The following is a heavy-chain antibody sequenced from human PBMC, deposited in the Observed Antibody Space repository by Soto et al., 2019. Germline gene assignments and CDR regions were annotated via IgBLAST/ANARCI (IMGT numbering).Heavy chain of an antibody. J-gene: IGHJ6*02. D-gene: IGHD3-10*01. V-gene: IGHV3-11*01. CDR3: ARDLLFFMVYYCKDV. CDR2: ISTSGSTI. CDR1: AFTSSDYY. Sequence: GGSLRLSSPASAFTSSDYYMSWVRQAPGKGLEWVAYISTSGSTIYYAHTVKGRFTITRDNSKNSLYLQMNSLRAEDTAVYYCARDLLFFMVYYCKDVWGQGTTVTVSS.